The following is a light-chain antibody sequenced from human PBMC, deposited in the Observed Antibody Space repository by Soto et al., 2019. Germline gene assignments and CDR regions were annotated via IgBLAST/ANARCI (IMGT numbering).Light chain of an antibody. Sequence: DIVLTQSPDNLSLSPGERATLSCRASQGVSTNYVAWYQQRPGQAPRLLIFGASSRATGIPDRFTGSGSGTDFTLTISRLEPDDFAVFYCHQYGHSPYTFGQGTKLEIK. V-gene: IGKV3-20*01. CDR3: HQYGHSPYT. CDR2: GAS. J-gene: IGKJ2*01. CDR1: QGVSTNY.